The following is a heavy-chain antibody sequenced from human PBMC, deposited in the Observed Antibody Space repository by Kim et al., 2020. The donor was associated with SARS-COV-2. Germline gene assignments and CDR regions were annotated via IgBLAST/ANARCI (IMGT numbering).Heavy chain of an antibody. CDR2: LYYTGST. D-gene: IGHD1-26*01. CDR3: AGANGSQKPYEAFDI. CDR1: GGSISSYY. V-gene: IGHV4-59*01. Sequence: SETLSLTCTVSGGSISSYYWSWIRQPPGKGLEWIGYLYYTGSTNYNPSLKSRVTISVDTSNNQFSLKLSSVTAADTAVYYCAGANGSQKPYEAFDIWGQGTMVTVSS. J-gene: IGHJ3*02.